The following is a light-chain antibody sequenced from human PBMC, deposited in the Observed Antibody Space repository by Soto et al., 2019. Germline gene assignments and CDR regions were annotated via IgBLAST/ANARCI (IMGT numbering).Light chain of an antibody. CDR1: QSVSSY. V-gene: IGKV3-11*01. CDR3: QQRSTWPVT. J-gene: IGKJ1*01. Sequence: DIVLTQSPATLSLSPGGRATLSCRASQSVSSYLAWYQQKPGQAPRLLIYDASSRATGIPARFSGSGSGPDFTLTLSRLEHEAFALPCCQQRSTWPVTFGQRTRGEIK. CDR2: DAS.